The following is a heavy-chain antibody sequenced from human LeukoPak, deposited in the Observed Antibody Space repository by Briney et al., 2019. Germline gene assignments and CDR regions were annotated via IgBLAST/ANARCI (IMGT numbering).Heavy chain of an antibody. Sequence: GGSLRLSCAASGFTFSSYAMSWVRQAPGKGVEWVSTISGSGSSTYYADSVKGRFTISRDNSKNTVCLQMNSLRAEDTAVYYCAKRPYCSGAVCYHIDYWGQGTLVTVSS. CDR2: ISGSGSST. CDR1: GFTFSSYA. V-gene: IGHV3-23*01. D-gene: IGHD2-15*01. J-gene: IGHJ4*02. CDR3: AKRPYCSGAVCYHIDY.